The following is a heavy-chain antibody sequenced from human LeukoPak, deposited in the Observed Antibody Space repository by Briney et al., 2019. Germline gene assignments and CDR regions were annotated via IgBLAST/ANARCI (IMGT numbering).Heavy chain of an antibody. CDR3: ARDGPSYSSSWYTVFDI. J-gene: IGHJ3*02. V-gene: IGHV4-39*07. CDR1: GGSISSSSYY. Sequence: SETLSLTCTVSGGSISSSSYYCGWIRQPPGRGREWIGSIYYSGSTYYNPSLKRRVPISVDTSKNQFSLKLSSVTAADTAVYYCARDGPSYSSSWYTVFDIWGQGTMVTVSS. CDR2: IYYSGST. D-gene: IGHD6-13*01.